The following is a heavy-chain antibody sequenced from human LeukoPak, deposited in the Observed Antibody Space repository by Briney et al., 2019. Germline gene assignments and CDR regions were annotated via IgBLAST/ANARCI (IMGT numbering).Heavy chain of an antibody. CDR1: GFTFSGYD. J-gene: IGHJ6*02. CDR3: ARGGVYYGSGSYSDMDV. Sequence: GGSLRLSCAASGFTFSGYDMHWVRQPTGKGLEWVSAIDTAGDTYYPDSVKGRFTISRENAKNSLYLQMNSLRAGDTAVYYCARGGVYYGSGSYSDMDVWGQGTTVTVSS. D-gene: IGHD3-10*01. V-gene: IGHV3-13*01. CDR2: IDTAGDT.